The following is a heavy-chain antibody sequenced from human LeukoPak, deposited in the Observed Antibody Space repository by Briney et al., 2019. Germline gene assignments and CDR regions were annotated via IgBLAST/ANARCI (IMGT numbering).Heavy chain of an antibody. J-gene: IGHJ6*03. CDR3: ARGFRGVDYYYYYYMDV. CDR1: GGSISSSSYY. V-gene: IGHV4-39*01. D-gene: IGHD3-10*01. Sequence: SETLSLTCTVSGGSISSSSYYWGWIRQPPGKGLEWIGSIYYSGSTYYNPSLKGRVTISVDTSKNQFSLKLSSVTAADTAVYYCARGFRGVDYYYYYYMDVWGKGTTVTVSS. CDR2: IYYSGST.